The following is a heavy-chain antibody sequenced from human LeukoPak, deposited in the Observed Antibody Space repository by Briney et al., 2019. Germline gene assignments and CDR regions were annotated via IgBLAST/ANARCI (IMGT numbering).Heavy chain of an antibody. CDR2: INPNSGGT. V-gene: IGHV1-2*02. Sequence: ASVKVSCKASGYTFTGYYMHWVRQAPGQGLEWMGWINPNSGGTNYAQKFQGRVTMTRDTSISTAYMELSRLRSDDTAVYYCARDGEAMVRGVIITSYYFDYWGQGTLVTVSS. D-gene: IGHD3-10*01. CDR1: GYTFTGYY. CDR3: ARDGEAMVRGVIITSYYFDY. J-gene: IGHJ4*02.